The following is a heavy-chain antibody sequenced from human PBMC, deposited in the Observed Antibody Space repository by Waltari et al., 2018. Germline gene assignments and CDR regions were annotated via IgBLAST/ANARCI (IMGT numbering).Heavy chain of an antibody. CDR3: ARAKTYYYDSSGYYDAFDI. CDR1: GGSISSYY. V-gene: IGHV4-59*01. CDR2: IYYSGST. D-gene: IGHD3-22*01. Sequence: QVQLQESGPGLVKPSETLSLTCTVSGGSISSYYWSWIRQPPGKGLEWIGYIYYSGSTNYNPSLKSRVTISVDTSKNQFSLKLSSVTAADTAVYYCARAKTYYYDSSGYYDAFDIWGQGTMVTVSS. J-gene: IGHJ3*02.